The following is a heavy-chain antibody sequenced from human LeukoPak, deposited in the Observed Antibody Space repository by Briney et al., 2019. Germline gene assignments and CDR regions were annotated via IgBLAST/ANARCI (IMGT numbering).Heavy chain of an antibody. CDR1: GGSISNTNW. V-gene: IGHV4-4*02. J-gene: IGHJ4*02. D-gene: IGHD2-8*01. CDR3: SRENGAFSPFGY. Sequence: SGTLSLTCGVSGGSISNTNWWSWVRQPPGQGLEWIGEISLTGLTHYNPSLESRVTVSLDKSKNQLSLNLTSVTAADTAVYYCSRENGAFSPFGYWGQGTLVTVVS. CDR2: ISLTGLT.